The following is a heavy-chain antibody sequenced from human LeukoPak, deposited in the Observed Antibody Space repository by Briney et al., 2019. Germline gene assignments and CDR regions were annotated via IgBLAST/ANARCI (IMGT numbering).Heavy chain of an antibody. CDR3: AREEQYYDILTGYYSYYYYYMDV. D-gene: IGHD3-9*01. CDR1: GYTFTGSY. J-gene: IGHJ6*03. Sequence: ASVKVSCKASGYTFTGSYMHWVRQAPGQGLEWMGRINPNSGGTNYAQKFQGRVTMTRDTSISTAYMELSRLRSDGTAVYYCAREEQYYDILTGYYSYYYYYMDVWGKGTTVTVSS. CDR2: INPNSGGT. V-gene: IGHV1-2*06.